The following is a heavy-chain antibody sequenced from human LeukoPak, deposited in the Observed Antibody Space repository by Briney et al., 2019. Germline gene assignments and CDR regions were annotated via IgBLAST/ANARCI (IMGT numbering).Heavy chain of an antibody. CDR1: GLTFSSYA. Sequence: GGSLRLSCAASGLTFSSYAMSWVRQAPGKGLEWVSSISSSSRYIYYADSVKGRFTISRDNAKNSLYLQMNSLRAEDTAVYYCARGARDSSSWYVHYFDYSGQGTLVTVSS. CDR2: ISSSSRYI. CDR3: ARGARDSSSWYVHYFDY. J-gene: IGHJ4*02. D-gene: IGHD6-13*01. V-gene: IGHV3-21*01.